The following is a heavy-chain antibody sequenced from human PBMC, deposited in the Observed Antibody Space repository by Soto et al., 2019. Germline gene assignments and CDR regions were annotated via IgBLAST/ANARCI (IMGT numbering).Heavy chain of an antibody. D-gene: IGHD3-3*01. CDR3: AKGPSTIFGVVIAHFDY. J-gene: IGHJ4*02. V-gene: IGHV3-30*18. CDR1: GFTFSSYG. CDR2: ISYDGSNK. Sequence: GGSLRLSCAASGFTFSSYGMHWVRQAPGKGLEWVAVISYDGSNKYYADSVKGRFTISRDNSKNTLYLQMNSLRAEDTAVYYCAKGPSTIFGVVIAHFDYWGQGTLDTVSS.